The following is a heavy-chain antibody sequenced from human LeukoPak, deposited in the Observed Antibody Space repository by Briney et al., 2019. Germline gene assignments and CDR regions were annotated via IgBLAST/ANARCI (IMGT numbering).Heavy chain of an antibody. CDR2: IDWDDDK. Sequence: GPALVKPTQTLTLTCTFSGFSLSTSGMRASWIRQPPGKALEWLARIDWDDDKFYSTSLKTRLTISKDTSKNQVVLTMTNMDPVDTATYYCARHGSGSYHYFDYWGQGTLVTVSS. CDR3: ARHGSGSYHYFDY. D-gene: IGHD3-10*01. J-gene: IGHJ4*02. V-gene: IGHV2-70*04. CDR1: GFSLSTSGMR.